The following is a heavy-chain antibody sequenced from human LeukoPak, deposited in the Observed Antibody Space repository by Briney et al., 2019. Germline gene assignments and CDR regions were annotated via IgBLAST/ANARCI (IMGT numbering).Heavy chain of an antibody. V-gene: IGHV4-31*03. CDR1: GGSISSGGYY. D-gene: IGHD3-3*01. CDR2: IYCGGTT. Sequence: SQTLSLTCTVSGGSISSGGYYWSWIRQHPGKGLVWIGYIYCGGTTYNNPPLKRRVTISVDTSKNQFSLKLSSVTAADTAVYYCAAYYDFWSGCFDYWGQGTLVTVSS. J-gene: IGHJ4*02. CDR3: AAYYDFWSGCFDY.